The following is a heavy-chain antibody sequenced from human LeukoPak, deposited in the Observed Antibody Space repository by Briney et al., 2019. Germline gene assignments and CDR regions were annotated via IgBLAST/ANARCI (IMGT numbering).Heavy chain of an antibody. CDR1: GFTFSSYA. V-gene: IGHV3-30*04. J-gene: IGHJ4*02. CDR2: ISYDGSNK. Sequence: GGSLRLSCAASGFTFSSYAMHWVRQAPGKGLEWVAVISYDGSNKYYADSVKGRFTISRDNSKNTLFLQMNSLRAEDTAVYYCAKDSGGIVGATFDYWGQGTLVTVSS. CDR3: AKDSGGIVGATFDY. D-gene: IGHD1-26*01.